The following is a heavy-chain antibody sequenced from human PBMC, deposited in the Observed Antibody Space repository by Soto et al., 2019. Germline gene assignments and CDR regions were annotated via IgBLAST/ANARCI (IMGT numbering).Heavy chain of an antibody. D-gene: IGHD6-13*01. CDR1: GFTFSSYW. CDR2: IKQDGSEK. J-gene: IGHJ4*02. Sequence: GGSLRLPCAASGFTFSSYWMSWVRQAPGKGLEWVANIKQDGSEKYYVDSVKGRFTISRDNAKNSLYLQMNSLRAEDTAVYYCARDWRKSRQQLGFDYWGQGTLVTSPQ. CDR3: ARDWRKSRQQLGFDY. V-gene: IGHV3-7*03.